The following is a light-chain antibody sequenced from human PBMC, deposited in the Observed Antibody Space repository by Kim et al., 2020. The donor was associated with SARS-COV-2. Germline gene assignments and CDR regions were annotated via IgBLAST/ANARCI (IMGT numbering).Light chain of an antibody. V-gene: IGKV1-33*01. CDR1: RDISNC. CDR3: QQYDSPLFT. J-gene: IGKJ3*01. Sequence: ASVGDRVTITCQASRDISNCLSWYQHKPGKAPKLLIYDASNLERGVPSRFSGSGSGTDFSFTISSLQPDDIATYYCQQYDSPLFTFGPGTKVDIK. CDR2: DAS.